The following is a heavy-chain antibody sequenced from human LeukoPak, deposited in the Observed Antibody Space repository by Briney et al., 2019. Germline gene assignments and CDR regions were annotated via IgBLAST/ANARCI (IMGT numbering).Heavy chain of an antibody. D-gene: IGHD2-15*01. V-gene: IGHV3-23*01. Sequence: PGGSLRLSCAASGFTFSSYAMSWVRQAPGKGLEWVSAISGSGGSTYYADSVKGRFTISRDNSKNTLYLQMNTLRAEDTAVYYCAKVLPLFSIVFYFDYRGQGTLVTVSS. CDR1: GFTFSSYA. J-gene: IGHJ4*02. CDR3: AKVLPLFSIVFYFDY. CDR2: ISGSGGST.